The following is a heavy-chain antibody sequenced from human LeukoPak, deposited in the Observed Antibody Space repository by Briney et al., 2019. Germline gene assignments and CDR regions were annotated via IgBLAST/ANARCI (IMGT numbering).Heavy chain of an antibody. CDR2: ISAYNGNT. CDR3: ARTYSSSWWEIDH. CDR1: GYTFTSYG. J-gene: IGHJ4*02. Sequence: ASVKVSCKASGYTFTSYGISWVRQAPGQGLEWMGWISAYNGNTNYAPKFQGRVTMTRDTSISTVNIEFTRLTSDDTAVYYCARTYSSSWWEIDHWGQGTLVTVSS. V-gene: IGHV1-18*01. D-gene: IGHD6-13*01.